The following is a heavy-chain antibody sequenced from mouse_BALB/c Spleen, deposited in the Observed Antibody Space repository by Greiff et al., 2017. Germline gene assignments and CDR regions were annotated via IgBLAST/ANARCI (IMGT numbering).Heavy chain of an antibody. V-gene: IGHV14-1*02. J-gene: IGHJ4*01. D-gene: IGHD2-1*01. CDR1: GFTITDYY. Sequence: EVQLQQSGAGLVRPAPLVSLSCTASGFTITDYYMHWVKQRPEQGLEWIGWIEPENGNTIYDPKLPGKASITADTSSNTVYRQLSSLTSEDTAVCYCAGYGKYYAMDYWGQGTSVTVSS. CDR3: AGYGKYYAMDY. CDR2: IEPENGNT.